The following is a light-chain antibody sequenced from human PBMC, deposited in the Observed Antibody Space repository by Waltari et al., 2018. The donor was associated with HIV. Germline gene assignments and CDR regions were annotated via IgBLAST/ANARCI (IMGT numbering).Light chain of an antibody. J-gene: IGLJ2*01. CDR3: CSYAGSSIP. CDR1: SSDVGRYNL. Sequence: QSALTQPASVSGSIGQSTTISCTGTSSDVGRYNLLSWYQHHPGKAPKLIIYEVYKRPSGVSNRFSGSKSGNTASLTVSGLQAEDEADYYCCSYAGSSIPFGGGTKLTVL. V-gene: IGLV2-23*02. CDR2: EVY.